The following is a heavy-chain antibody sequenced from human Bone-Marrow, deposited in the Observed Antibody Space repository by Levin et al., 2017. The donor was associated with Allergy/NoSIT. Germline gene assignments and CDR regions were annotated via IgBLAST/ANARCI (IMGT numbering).Heavy chain of an antibody. CDR1: GYTFTSYG. Sequence: ASVKVSCRASGYTFTSYGISWVRQAPGQGLEWMGWISAYNGNTNYAQKLQGRVTMTTDTSTSTAYMELRSLRSDDTAVYYCARVGYDFWSAYIGYYYYGMDVWGQGTTVTVSS. D-gene: IGHD3-3*01. V-gene: IGHV1-18*01. CDR3: ARVGYDFWSAYIGYYYYGMDV. CDR2: ISAYNGNT. J-gene: IGHJ6*02.